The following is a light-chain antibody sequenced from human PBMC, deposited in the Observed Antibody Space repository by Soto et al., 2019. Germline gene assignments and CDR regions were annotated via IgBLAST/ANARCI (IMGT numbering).Light chain of an antibody. CDR3: QQYHSYSWT. Sequence: DIQMTQSPSMLSASVGDRVTIACRASQSIRRWLAWYQQKPGKAPKLLIFDASTLESGVPSRFSGRGSETEFTLTISSLQPDDFATYYCQQYHSYSWTFGQGTKVDIK. CDR1: QSIRRW. J-gene: IGKJ1*01. V-gene: IGKV1-5*01. CDR2: DAS.